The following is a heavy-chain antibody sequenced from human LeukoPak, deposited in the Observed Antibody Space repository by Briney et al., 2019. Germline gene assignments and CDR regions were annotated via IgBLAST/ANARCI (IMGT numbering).Heavy chain of an antibody. D-gene: IGHD6-13*01. CDR3: ARDVSSSWYGYYFDY. Sequence: GGSLRLSCAASGFTVSSNYMSWVRQAPGKGLEWVSVIYSGGSTYYADSVKGRFTISRDNSKNTLYLQMNSLRAEDTAVYYCARDVSSSWYGYYFDYWGQGTLVTVSS. J-gene: IGHJ4*02. CDR1: GFTVSSNY. V-gene: IGHV3-66*01. CDR2: IYSGGST.